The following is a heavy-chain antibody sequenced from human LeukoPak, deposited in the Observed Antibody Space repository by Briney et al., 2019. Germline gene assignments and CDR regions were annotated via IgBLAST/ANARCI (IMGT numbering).Heavy chain of an antibody. D-gene: IGHD4-17*01. CDR2: IWYDGSNK. J-gene: IGHJ3*02. V-gene: IGHV3-33*03. CDR1: GFTFSSYG. Sequence: GGSLRLSCAASGFTFSSYGMHWVRQAPGKGLEWVAVIWYDGSNKYYADSVKGRFTISRDNAKNSLYLQMNSLRAEDTALYYCGAGPDLRDAFDIWGQGTMVTVSS. CDR3: GAGPDLRDAFDI.